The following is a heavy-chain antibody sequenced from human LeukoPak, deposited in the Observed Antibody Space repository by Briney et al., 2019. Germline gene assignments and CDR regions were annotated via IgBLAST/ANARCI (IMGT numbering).Heavy chain of an antibody. V-gene: IGHV3-23*01. Sequence: PGGSLRLSCAVSGYKFCSYAVSWGPRTRGRVEEMVSAISCSGGITSDADSVKGRVTISRDNSKNTLYLQMNSLRAEDTAVYYCAKAPYYRGAFDIWGQGTMVTVSS. CDR2: ISCSGGIT. CDR1: GYKFCSYA. CDR3: AKAPYYRGAFDI. D-gene: IGHD1-14*01. J-gene: IGHJ3*02.